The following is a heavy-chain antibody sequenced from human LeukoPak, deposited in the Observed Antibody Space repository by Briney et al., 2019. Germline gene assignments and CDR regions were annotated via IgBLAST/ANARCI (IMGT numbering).Heavy chain of an antibody. CDR1: GGSISSSSYY. V-gene: IGHV4-39*07. CDR2: IYYSGST. CDR3: ARDLWDGSGSEH. J-gene: IGHJ4*02. Sequence: PSETLSLTCTVSGGSISSSSYYWGWIRQPPGKGLEWIGSIYYSGSTNYNPSLKSRVTISVDTSKNQFSLKLSSVTAADTAVYYCARDLWDGSGSEHWGQGTLVTVSS. D-gene: IGHD3-10*01.